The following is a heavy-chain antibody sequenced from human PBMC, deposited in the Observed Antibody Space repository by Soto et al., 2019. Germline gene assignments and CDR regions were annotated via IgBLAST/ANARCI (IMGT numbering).Heavy chain of an antibody. CDR3: ERATYYYDSSGYYFHDY. V-gene: IGHV4-38-2*01. CDR1: GYSISSGYY. J-gene: IGHJ4*02. Sequence: SETLSLTCAVSGYSISSGYYWGWIRQPPGKGLEWIGSIYHSGSTYYNPSLKSRVTISVDTSKNQFSLKLSSVTAADTAVYYCERATYYYDSSGYYFHDYWGQGTLVTVSS. CDR2: IYHSGST. D-gene: IGHD3-22*01.